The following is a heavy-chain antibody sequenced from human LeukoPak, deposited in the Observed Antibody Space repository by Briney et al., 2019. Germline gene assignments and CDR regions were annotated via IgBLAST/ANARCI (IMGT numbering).Heavy chain of an antibody. Sequence: GGSLRLSCAASGFTFSSYAMNWVRQAPGKGLEWVSGISASGGSTYYADSVKGRFTISRDNSENTLYLQLNSLRAEDTAVYYCAKDLNYYHSTIHHWGQGTLVTVSS. CDR3: AKDLNYYHSTIHH. V-gene: IGHV3-23*01. CDR1: GFTFSSYA. CDR2: ISASGGST. D-gene: IGHD3-10*01. J-gene: IGHJ1*01.